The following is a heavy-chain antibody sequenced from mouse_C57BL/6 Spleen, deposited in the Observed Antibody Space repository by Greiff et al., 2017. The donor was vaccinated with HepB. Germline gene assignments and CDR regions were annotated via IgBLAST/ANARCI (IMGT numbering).Heavy chain of an antibody. CDR2: ISSGGSYT. J-gene: IGHJ3*01. Sequence: EVQVVESGGDLVKPGGSLKLSCAASGFTFSSYGMSWVRQTPDKRLEWVATISSGGSYTYYPDSVKGRFTISRDNAKNTLYLQMSSLKSEDTAMYYCASGDSNYVRFAYWGQGTLVTVSA. D-gene: IGHD2-5*01. V-gene: IGHV5-6*01. CDR3: ASGDSNYVRFAY. CDR1: GFTFSSYG.